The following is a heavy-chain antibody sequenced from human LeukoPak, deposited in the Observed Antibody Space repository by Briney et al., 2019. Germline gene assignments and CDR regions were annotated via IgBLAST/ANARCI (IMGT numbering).Heavy chain of an antibody. CDR3: AKDSRGSNVRAFDH. J-gene: IGHJ4*02. CDR2: INHNGNVN. V-gene: IGHV3-7*03. Sequence: PGGSLRLSCAASGFTFSSYWMNWARQAPGKGLEWVASINHNGNVNYYVDSVKGRFTISRDNAKNSLYLQMNSLSADDTAVYYCAKDSRGSNVRAFDHWGQGILVTVSS. D-gene: IGHD2-8*01. CDR1: GFTFSSYW.